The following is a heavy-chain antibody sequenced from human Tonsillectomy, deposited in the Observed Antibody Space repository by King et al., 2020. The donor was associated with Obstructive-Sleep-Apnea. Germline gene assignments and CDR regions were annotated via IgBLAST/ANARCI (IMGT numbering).Heavy chain of an antibody. D-gene: IGHD2-15*01. CDR1: GFTFSSYG. V-gene: IGHV3-30*02. CDR2: IRYDGSNK. Sequence: HVQLVESGGGVVQPGRSLRLSCAASGFTFSSYGMHWVRQAPGKGLEWVAFIRYDGSNKYYADSVKGRFTISRDNSKNTLDLQMNSLRAADMAVYYCANGTPRYCSGGSCPHAFDIWGQGTMVTVSS. J-gene: IGHJ3*02. CDR3: ANGTPRYCSGGSCPHAFDI.